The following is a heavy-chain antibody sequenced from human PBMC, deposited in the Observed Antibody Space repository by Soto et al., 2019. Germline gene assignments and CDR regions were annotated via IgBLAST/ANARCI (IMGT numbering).Heavy chain of an antibody. Sequence: GGSLRLSCAASEFTFSSYAMTWVRQAPGKGLEWVASITDSGGSTYYADSVKGRLTISRDNSENTVHLQMNGLRAEDTAIYYCVKDWSGDKCPCMDVWGQGTTVTAS. CDR1: EFTFSSYA. V-gene: IGHV3-23*01. CDR3: VKDWSGDKCPCMDV. CDR2: ITDSGGST. J-gene: IGHJ6*02. D-gene: IGHD3-3*01.